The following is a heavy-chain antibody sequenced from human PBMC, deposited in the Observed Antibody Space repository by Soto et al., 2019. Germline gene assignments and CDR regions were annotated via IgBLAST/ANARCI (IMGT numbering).Heavy chain of an antibody. D-gene: IGHD3-22*01. CDR1: GGSFSGYY. V-gene: IGHV4-34*01. CDR3: ARSSGNRPYYYDSSGYYSGGYFDY. CDR2: INHSGST. J-gene: IGHJ4*02. Sequence: SETLSLTCAVYGGSFSGYYWSWIRQPPGKGLEWIGEINHSGSTNYNPSLKSRVTISVDTSKNQFSLKLSSVTAADTTVYYCARSSGNRPYYYDSSGYYSGGYFDYWGQGTLVTVSS.